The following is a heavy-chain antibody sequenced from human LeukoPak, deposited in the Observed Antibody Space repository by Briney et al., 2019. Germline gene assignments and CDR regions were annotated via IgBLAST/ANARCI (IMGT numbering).Heavy chain of an antibody. CDR2: IGGSGTRT. J-gene: IGHJ5*02. Sequence: GGSLRLSCSASGFTFTTYGMNWVRQAPGKGLEWVSGIGGSGTRTYYADSVKGRFTISRDNSKNTLYLQMNSLRDEDTAVYYCARAQVGYNWFDPWGQGTLVSVSS. D-gene: IGHD1-26*01. V-gene: IGHV3-23*01. CDR3: ARAQVGYNWFDP. CDR1: GFTFTTYG.